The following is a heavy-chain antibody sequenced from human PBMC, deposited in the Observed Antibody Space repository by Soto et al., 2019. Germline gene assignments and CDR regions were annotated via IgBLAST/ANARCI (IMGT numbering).Heavy chain of an antibody. CDR3: ASSNTAMVTVDYYYGMDV. D-gene: IGHD5-18*01. J-gene: IGHJ6*02. Sequence: SETLSLTCTVSGGSISSYYWSWIRQPPGKGLEWMGYIYYSGSTNYNPSIKSRVNISVDTSKNQFSLKLSSVTAADTALYYCASSNTAMVTVDYYYGMDVWGQGTTVTVS. CDR1: GGSISSYY. V-gene: IGHV4-59*01. CDR2: IYYSGST.